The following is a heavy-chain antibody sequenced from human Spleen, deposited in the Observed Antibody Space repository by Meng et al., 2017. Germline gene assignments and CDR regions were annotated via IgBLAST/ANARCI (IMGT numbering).Heavy chain of an antibody. CDR3: ERGRAIFSSGYYHVVNY. CDR1: GYTFTSYD. J-gene: IGHJ4*02. D-gene: IGHD3-22*01. Sequence: ASAKVSCKASGYTFTSYDINWVRQATGQGLEWMGWMKPNSGNTGYAQKFQGRVTMTRNTSISTAYMELSSLRSEDTAVYYCERGRAIFSSGYYHVVNYWGQGTLVTVSS. V-gene: IGHV1-8*01. CDR2: MKPNSGNT.